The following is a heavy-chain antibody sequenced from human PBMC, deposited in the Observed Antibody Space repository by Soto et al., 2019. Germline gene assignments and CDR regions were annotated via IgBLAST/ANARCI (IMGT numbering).Heavy chain of an antibody. J-gene: IGHJ4*02. CDR3: ARVSQGAAVAGRPAKAPRPRFDY. V-gene: IGHV4-34*01. Sequence: SETLSLTCAVYGGSFSGYYWSWIRQPPGKGLEWIGEINHSGSTNYNPSLKSRVTISVDTSKNQFSLKLSSVTAADTAVYYCARVSQGAAVAGRPAKAPRPRFDYWGQGTLVTVSS. CDR1: GGSFSGYY. D-gene: IGHD6-19*01. CDR2: INHSGST.